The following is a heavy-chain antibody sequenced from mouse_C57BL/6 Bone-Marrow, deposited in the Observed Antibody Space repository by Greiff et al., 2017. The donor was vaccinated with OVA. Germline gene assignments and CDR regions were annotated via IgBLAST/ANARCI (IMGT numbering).Heavy chain of an antibody. J-gene: IGHJ3*01. CDR3: AIMFAY. CDR1: GYTFTSYW. CDR2: IHPNSGST. Sequence: QVQLQQPGAELVKPGASVKLSCKASGYTFTSYWMHWVKQRPGQGLEWIGMIHPNSGSTNYNEKFTSKATLTVDKSSSTAYMQLSSLTSEDSAVYYCAIMFAYWGQGTLVTVSA. V-gene: IGHV1-64*01.